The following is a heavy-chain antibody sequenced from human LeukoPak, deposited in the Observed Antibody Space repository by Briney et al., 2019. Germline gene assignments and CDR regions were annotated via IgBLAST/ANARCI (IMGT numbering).Heavy chain of an antibody. CDR1: GFTFSTYT. Sequence: GGSLRLSCAASGFTFSTYTMAWVRQAPGGGLEWVSGISGDGYSTYYADSVKGRFAISRDNSKSTQYLQMNSLRAEDTAVYYCAKDFGRNLGGPGYWGRGTRVTVSS. CDR3: AKDFGRNLGGPGY. CDR2: ISGDGYST. V-gene: IGHV3-23*01. D-gene: IGHD3-10*01. J-gene: IGHJ4*02.